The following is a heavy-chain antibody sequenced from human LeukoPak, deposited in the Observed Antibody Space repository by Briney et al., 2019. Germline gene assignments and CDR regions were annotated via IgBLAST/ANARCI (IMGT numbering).Heavy chain of an antibody. Sequence: PGGSLRLSCAASGFIFSSYWMAWVRQAPGKGLEWVANIKEDETAKYYVDSVRGRITSSRDNAKNSLYLQVNSLRAEDTAVYYCARALEAGIFDIWGQGTLVTVSS. CDR1: GFIFSSYW. CDR2: IKEDETAK. CDR3: ARALEAGIFDI. D-gene: IGHD6-13*01. V-gene: IGHV3-7*01. J-gene: IGHJ3*02.